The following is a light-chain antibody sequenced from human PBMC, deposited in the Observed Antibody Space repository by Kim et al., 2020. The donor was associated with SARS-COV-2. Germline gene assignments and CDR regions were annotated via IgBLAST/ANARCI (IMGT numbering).Light chain of an antibody. CDR1: QSVSNF. J-gene: IGKJ1*01. CDR2: DAS. V-gene: IGKV3-11*01. Sequence: APQSLSPGERGTLSCRASQSVSNFLAWYQQKPGQAPRLLIYDASNRATGIPARFSGSGSGTDFTLTISSLEPEDFAIYYCQHRKTFGQGTKVDIK. CDR3: QHRKT.